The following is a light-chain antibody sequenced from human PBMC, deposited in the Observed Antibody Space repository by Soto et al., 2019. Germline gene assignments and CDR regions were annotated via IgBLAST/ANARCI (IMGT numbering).Light chain of an antibody. Sequence: EIVLTQSPGTLSLSPGERATLSCRASQSGSSSYLAWYQQKPGQAPRLLIYGASSRATGIPDRFSGSGSGTDFTLTISRLEPEDFEVYYCQQYGSSPFGGGTKVEIK. CDR2: GAS. J-gene: IGKJ4*01. CDR3: QQYGSSP. CDR1: QSGSSSY. V-gene: IGKV3-20*01.